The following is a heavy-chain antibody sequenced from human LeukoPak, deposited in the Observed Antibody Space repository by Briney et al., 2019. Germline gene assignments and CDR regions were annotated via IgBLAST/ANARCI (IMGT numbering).Heavy chain of an antibody. J-gene: IGHJ4*02. CDR3: ARDLISGYDPDYFDY. V-gene: IGHV3-7*01. Sequence: GGSLRLSCAASGFTFTKHWMNWVRQAPGKGLEWVANIKQDGGEQYYGDSVKGRFTISRDNAKNSLYLQMNSLRAEDTAVYYCARDLISGYDPDYFDYWGQGTLVTVSS. CDR1: GFTFTKHW. D-gene: IGHD5-12*01. CDR2: IKQDGGEQ.